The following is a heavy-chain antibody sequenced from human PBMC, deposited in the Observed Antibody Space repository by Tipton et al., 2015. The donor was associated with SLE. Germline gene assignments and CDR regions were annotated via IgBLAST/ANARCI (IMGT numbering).Heavy chain of an antibody. CDR3: AREEQSSSRRGWYFDL. CDR1: GGSISSGSYY. Sequence: TLSLTCTVSGGSISSGSYYWSWIRQPAGKGLEWIGRIYTSGSTNYHPSLKSRVTISVDTSKNQFSLKLSSVTAADTAVYYCAREEQSSSRRGWYFDLWGRGTLVTVSS. V-gene: IGHV4-61*02. D-gene: IGHD6-6*01. J-gene: IGHJ2*01. CDR2: IYTSGST.